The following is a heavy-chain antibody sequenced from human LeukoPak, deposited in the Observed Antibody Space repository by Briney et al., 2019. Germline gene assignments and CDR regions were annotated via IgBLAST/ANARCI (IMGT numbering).Heavy chain of an antibody. CDR1: GYTFTSYD. V-gene: IGHV1-8*03. Sequence: ASVKVSCKASGYTFTSYDINWVRQATGQGLEWMGWMNPNSGNTGYAQKFQGSVTITRNTSIGTAYMELSSLRSEDTAVYYCARRGYSGYDYYWFDPWGQGTLVTVSS. CDR3: ARRGYSGYDYYWFDP. J-gene: IGHJ5*02. CDR2: MNPNSGNT. D-gene: IGHD5-12*01.